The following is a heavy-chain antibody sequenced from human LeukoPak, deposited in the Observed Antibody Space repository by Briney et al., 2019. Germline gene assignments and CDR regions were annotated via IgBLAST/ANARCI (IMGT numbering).Heavy chain of an antibody. Sequence: GSSVKVSCKASGGTFSSYAISWVRQAPGQGLEWMGGIIPIFGTANYAQKFQGRVTMTRDTSTSTVYMELSSLRSEDTAVYYCARAVGWCSGGSCYSLDYFDYWGQGTLVTVSS. CDR3: ARAVGWCSGGSCYSLDYFDY. CDR1: GGTFSSYA. V-gene: IGHV1-69*05. D-gene: IGHD2-15*01. J-gene: IGHJ4*02. CDR2: IIPIFGTA.